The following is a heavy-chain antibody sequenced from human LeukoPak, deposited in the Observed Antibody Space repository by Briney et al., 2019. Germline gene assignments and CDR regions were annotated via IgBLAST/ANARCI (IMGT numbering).Heavy chain of an antibody. CDR2: IIPIFGTA. V-gene: IGHV1-69*13. CDR1: GYTFTGYY. D-gene: IGHD3-22*01. CDR3: ARADHYYDSSGYYRPYY. Sequence: SVKVSCKASGYTFTGYYMHWVRQAPGQGLEWMGGIIPIFGTANYAQKFQGRVTITADESTSTAYMELSSLRSEDTAVYYCARADHYYDSSGYYRPYYWGQGTLVTVSS. J-gene: IGHJ4*02.